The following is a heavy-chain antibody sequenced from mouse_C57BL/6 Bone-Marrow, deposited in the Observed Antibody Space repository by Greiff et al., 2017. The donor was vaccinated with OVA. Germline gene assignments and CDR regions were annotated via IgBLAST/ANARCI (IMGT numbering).Heavy chain of an antibody. CDR3: TLYYYGSSYTWYFDV. J-gene: IGHJ1*03. D-gene: IGHD1-1*01. CDR2: IDPENGDT. V-gene: IGHV14-4*01. CDR1: GFNIKDDY. Sequence: EVQLQQSGAELVRPGASVKLSCTASGFNIKDDYMHWVKQRPEQGLEWIGWIDPENGDTEYASKFQGKATITADTSSNTAYLQLSSLTSEDTAVYYCTLYYYGSSYTWYFDVWGTGTTVTVSS.